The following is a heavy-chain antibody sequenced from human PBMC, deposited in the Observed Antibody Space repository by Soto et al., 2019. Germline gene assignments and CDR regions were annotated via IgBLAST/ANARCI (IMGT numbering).Heavy chain of an antibody. CDR1: GYTFTGYY. D-gene: IGHD3-10*01. CDR3: ARDLGGRFGELLGGFDY. V-gene: IGHV1-2*04. Sequence: APVRVSCKASGYTFTGYYMHWVRQAPGQGLEWMGWINPNSGGTNYAQKFQGWVTMTRDTSISTAYMELSRLRSDDTAVYYCARDLGGRFGELLGGFDYWGQGTLVTVSS. CDR2: INPNSGGT. J-gene: IGHJ4*02.